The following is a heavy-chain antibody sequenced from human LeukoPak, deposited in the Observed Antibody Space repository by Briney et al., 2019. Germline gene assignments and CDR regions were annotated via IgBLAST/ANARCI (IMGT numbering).Heavy chain of an antibody. CDR2: IYYSGST. V-gene: IGHV4-39*01. Sequence: KPSETLSLTCTVSGGSICSSSYYWGWIRQPPGKGLELIGSIYYSGSTYYNPSLKSRVTISVDTSKNQFSLKLSSVTAADTAVYYCARHDAPDSSGWYSYYLDYWGQGTLVTVSS. CDR3: ARHDAPDSSGWYSYYLDY. J-gene: IGHJ4*02. CDR1: GGSICSSSYY. D-gene: IGHD6-19*01.